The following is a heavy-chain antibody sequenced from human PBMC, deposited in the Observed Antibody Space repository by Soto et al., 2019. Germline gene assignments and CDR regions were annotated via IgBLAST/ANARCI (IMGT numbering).Heavy chain of an antibody. CDR2: ISYDGSNK. Sequence: QVQLVESGGGVVQPGRSLRLSCAASGFTFSSYGMHWVRQAPGKGLEWVAVISYDGSNKYYADSVKGRFAISRDNTNNTLYLRLNSLRAEDTAEYYCAKDKGIVGATPHYWGQGTLVTVSS. V-gene: IGHV3-30*18. CDR3: AKDKGIVGATPHY. D-gene: IGHD1-26*01. CDR1: GFTFSSYG. J-gene: IGHJ4*02.